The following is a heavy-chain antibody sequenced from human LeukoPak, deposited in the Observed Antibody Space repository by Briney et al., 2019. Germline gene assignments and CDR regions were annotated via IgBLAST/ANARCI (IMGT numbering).Heavy chain of an antibody. Sequence: ASVKVSCKASGYSFTGYYMHWVRQAPGQGLEWMGWINPNSGGTNYAQKFQGRVTMTRDTSISTAYMELSRLRSDDTAVYYCARKYCSSTSCYRHYYYYMDVWGKGTTVTVSS. CDR3: ARKYCSSTSCYRHYYYYMDV. D-gene: IGHD2-2*01. CDR2: INPNSGGT. J-gene: IGHJ6*03. V-gene: IGHV1-2*02. CDR1: GYSFTGYY.